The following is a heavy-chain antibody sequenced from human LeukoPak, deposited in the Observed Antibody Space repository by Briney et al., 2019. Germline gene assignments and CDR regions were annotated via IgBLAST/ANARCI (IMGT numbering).Heavy chain of an antibody. CDR1: GGSISSSSYY. J-gene: IGHJ4*02. CDR2: IYYSGST. Sequence: SETLSLTCTVSGGSISSSSYYWGWIRQPPGKGLEWIGSIYYSGSTYYNPSLKSRVTISVDTSKNQFSLKLSFVTAADTAVYYCARHYCSGGSCYFDYWGQGTLVTVSS. D-gene: IGHD2-15*01. CDR3: ARHYCSGGSCYFDY. V-gene: IGHV4-39*01.